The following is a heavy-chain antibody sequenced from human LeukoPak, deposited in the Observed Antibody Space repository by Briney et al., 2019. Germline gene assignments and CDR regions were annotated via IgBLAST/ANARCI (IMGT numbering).Heavy chain of an antibody. D-gene: IGHD3-22*01. CDR1: GYTFTGYY. CDR2: INPNSGGT. CDR3: ARGDVYDSSGYWGY. J-gene: IGHJ4*02. Sequence: ASVKVSCKASGYTFTGYYMHWVRQAPGQGLEWMGWINPNSGGTNYAQKFQGRVTMTRDTSISTAYMELSRLRSDGTAVYYCARGDVYDSSGYWGYWGQGTLVTVSS. V-gene: IGHV1-2*02.